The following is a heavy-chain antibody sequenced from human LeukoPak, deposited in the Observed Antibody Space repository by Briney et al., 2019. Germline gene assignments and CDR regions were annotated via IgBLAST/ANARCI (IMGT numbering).Heavy chain of an antibody. D-gene: IGHD3-3*01. J-gene: IGHJ6*03. CDR1: GYSISSGYY. Sequence: PSETLSLTCTVSGYSISSGYYWGWIRQPPGKGLEWIGYIYYSGSTNYNPSLKSRVTISVDTSKNQFSLKLSSVTAADTAVYYCARVRRTHFFFGVVIKKPYYYYYYMDVWGKGTTVTVSS. CDR3: ARVRRTHFFFGVVIKKPYYYYYYMDV. V-gene: IGHV4-61*01. CDR2: IYYSGST.